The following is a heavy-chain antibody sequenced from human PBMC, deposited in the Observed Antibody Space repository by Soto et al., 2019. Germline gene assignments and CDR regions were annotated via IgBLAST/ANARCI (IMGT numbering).Heavy chain of an antibody. D-gene: IGHD3-3*01. J-gene: IGHJ4*02. V-gene: IGHV1-2*04. Sequence: ASVKVSGKASGYTFTGYYMHWVRQAPGQGLEWMGWINPNSGGTNYAQKFQGWVTMTRDTSISTAYMELSRLRSDDTAVYYCARDGHYDFWSGPDSYYFDYWGQGTLVTVSS. CDR1: GYTFTGYY. CDR3: ARDGHYDFWSGPDSYYFDY. CDR2: INPNSGGT.